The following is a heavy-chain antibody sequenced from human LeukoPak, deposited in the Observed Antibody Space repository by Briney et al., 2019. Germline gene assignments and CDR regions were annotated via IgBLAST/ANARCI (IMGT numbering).Heavy chain of an antibody. CDR2: ISSNGAST. Sequence: PGGSLRLSCSASEFSFSRYAMHWVRQGPGKGLEHVSTISSNGASTYYADSAKGRFIISRDNSKNTLYLQLSSLSAEDTAVYYCVKGGYYDSSGFPEYFQDWGQGTLVSASS. CDR1: EFSFSRYA. CDR3: VKGGYYDSSGFPEYFQD. V-gene: IGHV3-64D*09. J-gene: IGHJ1*01. D-gene: IGHD3-22*01.